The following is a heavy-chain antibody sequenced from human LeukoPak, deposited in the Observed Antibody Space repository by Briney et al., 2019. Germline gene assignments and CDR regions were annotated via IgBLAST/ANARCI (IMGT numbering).Heavy chain of an antibody. Sequence: PGGSLRLSCAASGFTFSIYDMTWVRQAPGKGLEWVSVISGSGDSTYYADSVKGRFTISRDNSKYTLYLQMNSLRADDTAVYYCAKGNWNDDWGQGTLVIVSS. V-gene: IGHV3-23*01. CDR2: ISGSGDST. CDR3: AKGNWNDD. CDR1: GFTFSIYD. J-gene: IGHJ5*02.